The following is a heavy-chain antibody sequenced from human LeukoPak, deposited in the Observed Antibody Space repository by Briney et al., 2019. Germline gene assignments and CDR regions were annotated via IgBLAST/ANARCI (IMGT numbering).Heavy chain of an antibody. CDR1: GGTFSSYA. CDR2: IIPILGIA. V-gene: IGHV1-69*04. Sequence: ASVKVSCKASGGTFSSYAISWVRQAPGQGLEWMGRIIPILGIANYAQKFQGRVTITADKSTSTAYMELSSLRSEDTAVYYCARDQENCGGDCKVPSDYWGQGTLVTVSS. CDR3: ARDQENCGGDCKVPSDY. J-gene: IGHJ4*02. D-gene: IGHD2-21*02.